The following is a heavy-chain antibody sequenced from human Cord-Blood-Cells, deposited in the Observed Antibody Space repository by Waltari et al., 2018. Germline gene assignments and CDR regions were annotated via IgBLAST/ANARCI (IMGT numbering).Heavy chain of an antibody. J-gene: IGHJ4*02. D-gene: IGHD1-26*01. CDR2: IYHSGST. Sequence: QVQLQESGPGLVKPSETLSLTCAVSGYSISSGYYWGWIRQPPGKGLEWIGSIYHSGSTYYTPSLKSRVTISVDTSKNQFSLKLSSVTAADTAVYYCARDEIGGSYSGYWGQGTLVTVSS. V-gene: IGHV4-38-2*02. CDR3: ARDEIGGSYSGY. CDR1: GYSISSGYY.